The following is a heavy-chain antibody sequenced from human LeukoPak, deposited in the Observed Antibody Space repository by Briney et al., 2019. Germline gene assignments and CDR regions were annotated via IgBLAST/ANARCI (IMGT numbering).Heavy chain of an antibody. CDR2: INHSGST. CDR3: ASDATGTLTYDY. CDR1: GGSFSGYY. V-gene: IGHV4-34*01. J-gene: IGHJ4*02. Sequence: PSETLSLTCAVYGGSFSGYYWSWIRQPPGKGLEWIGEINHSGSTNYNPSLKSRVTISVDTSKNQFSLKLSSVTAADTAVYYCASDATGTLTYDYWGQGTLVTVSS. D-gene: IGHD1-1*01.